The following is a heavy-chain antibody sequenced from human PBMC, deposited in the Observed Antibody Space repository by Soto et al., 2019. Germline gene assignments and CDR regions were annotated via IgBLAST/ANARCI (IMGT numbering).Heavy chain of an antibody. V-gene: IGHV4-59*01. CDR3: ARDGIVGATRYDYYYGMDV. D-gene: IGHD1-26*01. Sequence: SETLSLTCTVSGGSISSYDLSWIRQPPGKGLEWIGYIYYSGSTNYNPSLKSRVTISVDTSKNQFSLKLSSVTAADTAVYYCARDGIVGATRYDYYYGMDVWGQGTTVTVSS. CDR1: GGSISSYD. CDR2: IYYSGST. J-gene: IGHJ6*02.